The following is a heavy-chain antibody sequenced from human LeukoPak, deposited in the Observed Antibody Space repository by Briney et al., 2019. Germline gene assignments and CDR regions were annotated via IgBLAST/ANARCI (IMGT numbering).Heavy chain of an antibody. D-gene: IGHD4-17*01. CDR3: ARTHATAIHYDY. J-gene: IGHJ4*02. CDR2: INSDGSST. V-gene: IGHV3-74*01. Sequence: GGSLRLSCAASGFTFSSNWMHWVRQAPGKGLVWVSRINSDGSSTSYADSVEGRFTISRDNAKNTLYLQMNSLRAEDTAVYYCARTHATAIHYDYWGQGTLVTVSS. CDR1: GFTFSSNW.